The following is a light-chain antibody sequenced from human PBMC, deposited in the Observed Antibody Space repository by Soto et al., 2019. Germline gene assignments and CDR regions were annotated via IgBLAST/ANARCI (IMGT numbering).Light chain of an antibody. V-gene: IGKV3-15*01. CDR2: GAS. Sequence: IVMTQSPATLSVSPGERATLSCMAIQRVSNDFAWYQQKPGQAPRLLIYGASTRATGIPARFSGSGSGTDFTLTISRLEPDDFAVYYCQQYGSSPWTFGQGTKVDIK. CDR3: QQYGSSPWT. CDR1: QRVSND. J-gene: IGKJ1*01.